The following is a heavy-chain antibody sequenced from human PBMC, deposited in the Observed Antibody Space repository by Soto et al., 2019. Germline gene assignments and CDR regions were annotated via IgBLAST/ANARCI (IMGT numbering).Heavy chain of an antibody. J-gene: IGHJ4*02. CDR1: GGSIRSYY. V-gene: IGHV4-59*08. CDR3: ARRWGMGFDY. D-gene: IGHD2-8*01. CDR2: IYYNGST. Sequence: QVQLQESGPGLVKPSETLSLTCTVSGGSIRSYYWSWIRQPPGKGLEWIGYIYYNGSTNHNPSLKSRVTISVDTSQNQFSLKLSSVTAADTAVYYCARRWGMGFDYWGQGTLVTVSS.